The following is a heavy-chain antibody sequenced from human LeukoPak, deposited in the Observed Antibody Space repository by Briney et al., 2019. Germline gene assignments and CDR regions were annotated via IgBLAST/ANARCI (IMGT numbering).Heavy chain of an antibody. CDR2: MNPNRGYT. CDR1: GYTFTTYD. CDR3: ARGAGSIDY. D-gene: IGHD1-26*01. Sequence: ASVKLSCKASGYTFTTYDHSWVRQATGQGLEWMGWMNPNRGYTGYAQKFQDRVTITRDTSISTAYMELSSLRSEDTAVYYCARGAGSIDYWGQGTLVTVSS. V-gene: IGHV1-8*03. J-gene: IGHJ4*02.